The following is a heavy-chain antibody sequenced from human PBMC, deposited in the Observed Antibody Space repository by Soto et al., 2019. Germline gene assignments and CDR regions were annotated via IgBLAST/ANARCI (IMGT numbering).Heavy chain of an antibody. V-gene: IGHV3-9*01. CDR3: AKGGNRHYDFWGDY. Sequence: GGSLRLSCAASGFNFNNYAMHWVRQAPGKGLEWVSGINWNSGRIVYADSVKGRFTISRDNAKNSLYLQMNSLRPEDTALYYCAKGGNRHYDFWGDYWGQGTLVTVSS. J-gene: IGHJ4*02. CDR2: INWNSGRI. D-gene: IGHD3-3*01. CDR1: GFNFNNYA.